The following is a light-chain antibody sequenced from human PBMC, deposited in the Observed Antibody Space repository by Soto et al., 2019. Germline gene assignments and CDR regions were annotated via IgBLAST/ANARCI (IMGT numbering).Light chain of an antibody. CDR3: QQYYSTPLT. J-gene: IGKJ4*01. CDR2: WAS. Sequence: DFVMTQSPDSLAVSLGERATINCKSSQSVLYSSNSKNYLAWYQQKPGQPPKLLIYWASTRVSGVPDRFSGSGSGTDFTLTISSLQAEDVALYYCQQYYSTPLTFGGGTKVEIK. V-gene: IGKV4-1*01. CDR1: QSVLYSSNSKNY.